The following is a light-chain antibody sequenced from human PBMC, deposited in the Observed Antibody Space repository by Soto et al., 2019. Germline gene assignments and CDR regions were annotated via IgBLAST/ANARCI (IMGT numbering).Light chain of an antibody. CDR3: QKHDSAPWT. Sequence: DILMTQSPSSLSASVGDRVTITCRASQGISIYLAWYQQRPGKVPKLLIYAASTLQSGVPSRFSGSGTGTDFNLTISSLQPEDVAAYYCQKHDSAPWTFGQGTKVEI. V-gene: IGKV1-27*01. CDR2: AAS. J-gene: IGKJ1*01. CDR1: QGISIY.